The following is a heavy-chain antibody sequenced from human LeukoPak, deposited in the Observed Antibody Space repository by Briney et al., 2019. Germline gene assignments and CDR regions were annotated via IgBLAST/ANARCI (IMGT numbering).Heavy chain of an antibody. D-gene: IGHD3-22*01. CDR3: AKATYYYDSRAGAFDI. CDR1: GFTFSSYG. V-gene: IGHV3-30*02. CDR2: IRYDGSNK. J-gene: IGHJ3*02. Sequence: GGSLRLSCAASGFTFSSYGMHWVRQAPGKGLEWVAFIRYDGSNKYYADSVKGRLTISRDNSKNTLYLQMNSLRAEDTAAYYCAKATYYYDSRAGAFDIWGQGTMVTVSS.